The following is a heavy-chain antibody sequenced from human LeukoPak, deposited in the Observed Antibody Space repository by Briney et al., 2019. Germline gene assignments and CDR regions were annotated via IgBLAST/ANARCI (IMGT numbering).Heavy chain of an antibody. CDR2: ISSNGGST. CDR1: EFTFSSYA. D-gene: IGHD4-17*01. V-gene: IGHV3-64*01. Sequence: GGSLRLSCAASEFTFSSYAMHWVRQAPGKGLEYVSAISSNGGSTYYANSVKGRFTISRDNSKNTLYLQMGSLRAEDMAVYYCARDLGGDYVLGYWGQGTLVTVSS. CDR3: ARDLGGDYVLGY. J-gene: IGHJ4*02.